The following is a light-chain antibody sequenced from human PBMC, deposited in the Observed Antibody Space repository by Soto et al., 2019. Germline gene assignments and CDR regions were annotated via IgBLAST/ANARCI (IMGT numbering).Light chain of an antibody. V-gene: IGKV1-5*01. Sequence: DIQMTQSPSTLSASVGDRVTITCRASQSISSWLALYQQKPGKAPKLLIYDASSLESVVPSRFSGSVSGTEFTLTISSLHPDDFATYYCQQYNSYWTFGQGTKVDIK. CDR3: QQYNSYWT. CDR2: DAS. CDR1: QSISSW. J-gene: IGKJ1*01.